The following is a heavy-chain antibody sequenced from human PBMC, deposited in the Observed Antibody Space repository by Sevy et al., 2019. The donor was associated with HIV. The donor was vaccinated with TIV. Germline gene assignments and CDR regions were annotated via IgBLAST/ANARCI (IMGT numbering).Heavy chain of an antibody. CDR2: IKQDAGQK. Sequence: GGSLRLSCAASGFTCSKYWMGWVRQAPGKGLEWVANIKQDAGQKYHVDCVKGRFTISRDNAKNSLYLQMNSLRAEDTAVYFCARDDGNYYFHYWGQGTLVTVPS. V-gene: IGHV3-7*01. CDR1: GFTCSKYW. CDR3: ARDDGNYYFHY. J-gene: IGHJ4*02. D-gene: IGHD1-7*01.